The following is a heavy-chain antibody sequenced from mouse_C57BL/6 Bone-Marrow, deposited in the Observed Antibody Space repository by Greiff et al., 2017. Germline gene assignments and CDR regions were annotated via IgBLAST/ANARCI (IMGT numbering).Heavy chain of an antibody. CDR3: ARRPFAY. V-gene: IGHV1-81*01. J-gene: IGHJ3*01. CDR2: IYPRSGNT. CDR1: GYTFTSYG. Sequence: VQGVESGAELARPGASVKLSCKASGYTFTSYGISWVKQRTGQGLEWIGEIYPRSGNTYYNEKFKGKATLTADKSSSTAYMELRSLTSEDSAVYFCARRPFAYWGQGTLVTVSA.